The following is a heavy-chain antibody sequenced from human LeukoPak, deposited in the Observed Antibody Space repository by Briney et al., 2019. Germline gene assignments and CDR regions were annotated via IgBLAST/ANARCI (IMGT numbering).Heavy chain of an antibody. CDR3: TRAKRVIFDY. V-gene: IGHV1-2*02. CDR2: INPNSGAT. D-gene: IGHD1-1*01. Sequence: ASVKVSCKASGYTFTGYYMHCVRQAPGQGLEWMEWINPNSGATLYAQKFQGRVTMTRDTSINTAYMELSSLRSDDTAVYYCTRAKRVIFDYWGQGTLVTVSS. J-gene: IGHJ4*02. CDR1: GYTFTGYY.